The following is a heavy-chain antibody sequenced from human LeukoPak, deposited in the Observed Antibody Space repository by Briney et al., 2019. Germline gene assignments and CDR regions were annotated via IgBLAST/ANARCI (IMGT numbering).Heavy chain of an antibody. CDR3: ARLPHYSSSFYAFDI. D-gene: IGHD6-13*01. CDR1: GYSFTSYW. V-gene: IGHV5-51*01. Sequence: GESLKISCNGSGYSFTSYWIGWVRQMPGKGLEWMGIIYPGDSDTRYSPSFQGQVTISADKSISTAYLQWSSLKASDTAMYYCARLPHYSSSFYAFDIWGQGTMVTVSS. J-gene: IGHJ3*02. CDR2: IYPGDSDT.